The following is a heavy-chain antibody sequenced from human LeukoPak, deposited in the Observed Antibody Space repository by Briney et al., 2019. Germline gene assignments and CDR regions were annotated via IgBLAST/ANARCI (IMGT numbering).Heavy chain of an antibody. D-gene: IGHD2-2*01. Sequence: GGSLRLSCAASGFTFSSYWMHWVGQAPGKGLVWVSRIKSDGSRTSYADSVKGRITISRDNAKNTPYLQMNSLRADDTAVYYCASVVDYYYGMDVWGPGTTVTVSS. CDR1: GFTFSSYW. V-gene: IGHV3-74*01. CDR3: ASVVDYYYGMDV. CDR2: IKSDGSRT. J-gene: IGHJ6*02.